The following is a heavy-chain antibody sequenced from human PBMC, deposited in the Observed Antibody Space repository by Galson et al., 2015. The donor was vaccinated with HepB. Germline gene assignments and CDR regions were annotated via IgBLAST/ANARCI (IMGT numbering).Heavy chain of an antibody. D-gene: IGHD6-6*01. J-gene: IGHJ4*02. Sequence: SLRLSCAVSGFTFRTHAMHWVRQAPGKGLEWVAGIAYDGDQKNYADSVRGRFTISRDNSKNTLWLQMNSLRPDDTAVYYCAREVQLVEDFDYWGQGTLVTVSS. V-gene: IGHV3-30*04. CDR2: IAYDGDQK. CDR3: AREVQLVEDFDY. CDR1: GFTFRTHA.